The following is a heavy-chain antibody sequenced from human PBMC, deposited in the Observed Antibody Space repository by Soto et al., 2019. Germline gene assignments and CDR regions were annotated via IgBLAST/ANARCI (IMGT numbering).Heavy chain of an antibody. J-gene: IGHJ6*02. CDR2: INPSGGST. V-gene: IGHV1-46*01. D-gene: IGHD3-3*01. Sequence: ASVKVSCKASGYTFTSYYMHWVRQAPGQGLEWMGIINPSGGSTSYAQKFQGRVTMTRDTSTSTVYMELSSLRSEDTAVYYCASRTRDFWSGYLYGMDVWGQGTTVTVSS. CDR1: GYTFTSYY. CDR3: ASRTRDFWSGYLYGMDV.